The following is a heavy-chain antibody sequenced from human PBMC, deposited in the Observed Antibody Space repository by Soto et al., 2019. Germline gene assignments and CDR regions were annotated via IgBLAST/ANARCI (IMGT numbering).Heavy chain of an antibody. Sequence: QVQLQQWGAGLLKPSETLSLTCAVYGGSFSGYYWSWIRQPPGKGLEWIGEINHSGSTNYNPSLKSRVTISVDTSKNQFSLKLSSVTAADTAVYYCARGGRVITTGSYYMDVWGKGTTVTVSS. D-gene: IGHD3-16*02. V-gene: IGHV4-34*01. J-gene: IGHJ6*03. CDR2: INHSGST. CDR3: ARGGRVITTGSYYMDV. CDR1: GGSFSGYY.